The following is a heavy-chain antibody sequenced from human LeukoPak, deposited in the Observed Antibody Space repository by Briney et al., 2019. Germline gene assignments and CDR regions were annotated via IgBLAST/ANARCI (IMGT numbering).Heavy chain of an antibody. Sequence: GGSLRLSCAASGFTFDDYGMSWVRHAPGKGLEWVSGINWNGGSTGYADSVKGRFTISRDNAKNSLYLQMNSLRAEDTALYYCARDDFWSGYYTGEIDWGQGTLVTVSS. D-gene: IGHD3-3*01. CDR3: ARDDFWSGYYTGEID. V-gene: IGHV3-20*04. J-gene: IGHJ4*02. CDR1: GFTFDDYG. CDR2: INWNGGST.